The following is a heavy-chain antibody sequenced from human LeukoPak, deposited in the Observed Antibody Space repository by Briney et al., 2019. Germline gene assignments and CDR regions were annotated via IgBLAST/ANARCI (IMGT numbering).Heavy chain of an antibody. CDR2: IIPIFDTA. Sequence: GASVKVSCKASGGTFSSYSINWVRQAPGQGLEWMGGIIPIFDTANYAQKFQGRVTITADESTSTAYMELSSLRSEDTAVYYCARGFPIRAPFDYWGQGTLVTVSS. J-gene: IGHJ4*02. V-gene: IGHV1-69*13. D-gene: IGHD2-2*02. CDR3: ARGFPIRAPFDY. CDR1: GGTFSSYS.